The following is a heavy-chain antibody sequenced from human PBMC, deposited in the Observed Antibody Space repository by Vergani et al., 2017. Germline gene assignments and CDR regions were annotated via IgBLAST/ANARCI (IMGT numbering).Heavy chain of an antibody. CDR2: INSDGSST. J-gene: IGHJ4*02. V-gene: IGHV3-74*01. Sequence: EVQLVESGGGLVQPGGSLRLSCAASGFTFSSYWMHWVRQAPGKGLVWVSRINSDGSSTSYADSVKGRFTISRDNAKNTLYLQMNSLRAEDTAVYYCARGSWRGGYDSFFDYWGQGTLVTVSS. CDR1: GFTFSSYW. D-gene: IGHD5-12*01. CDR3: ARGSWRGGYDSFFDY.